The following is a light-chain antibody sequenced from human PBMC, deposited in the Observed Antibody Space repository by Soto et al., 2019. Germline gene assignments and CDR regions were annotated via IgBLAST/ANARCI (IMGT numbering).Light chain of an antibody. Sequence: EIVLTQSPGTLSLSPGERAILSCRASQSINNRYLAWYQQMPGRAPRLLIHGSSSRAAGIPDRFSGSGSGTDFTRTIKRLEPEDFAVYYCHHYDNSPPFPFGPGTTVDI. J-gene: IGKJ3*01. V-gene: IGKV3-20*01. CDR2: GSS. CDR3: HHYDNSPPFP. CDR1: QSINNRY.